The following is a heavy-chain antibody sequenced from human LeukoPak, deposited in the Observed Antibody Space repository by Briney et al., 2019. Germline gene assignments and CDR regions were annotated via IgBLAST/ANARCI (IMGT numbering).Heavy chain of an antibody. CDR2: IYYSGST. Sequence: SETLSLTSTVSGGSISSSSYYWGWIRQPPGKGLEWIGSIYYSGSTYYNPSLKSRVTISVDTSKNQFSLKLSSVTAADTAVYYCARGLQYYYDSSGYYPFDYWGQGTLVTVSS. J-gene: IGHJ4*02. V-gene: IGHV4-39*07. CDR1: GGSISSSSYY. D-gene: IGHD3-22*01. CDR3: ARGLQYYYDSSGYYPFDY.